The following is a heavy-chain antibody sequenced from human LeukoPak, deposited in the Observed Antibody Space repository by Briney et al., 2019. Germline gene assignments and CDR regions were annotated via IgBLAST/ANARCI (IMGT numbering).Heavy chain of an antibody. V-gene: IGHV3-7*01. D-gene: IGHD3-22*01. CDR2: IKQDGGEK. CDR1: GFTFSSYW. CDR3: ARTRTGIVVIRHYFDY. J-gene: IGHJ4*02. Sequence: GGSLRLSCAASGFTFSSYWMSWVRQAPGKGLEWVANIKQDGGEKNYVDSVKGRFTISRDNAKNSLYLQMNSLRAEDTAVYYCARTRTGIVVIRHYFDYWGQGTLVTVS.